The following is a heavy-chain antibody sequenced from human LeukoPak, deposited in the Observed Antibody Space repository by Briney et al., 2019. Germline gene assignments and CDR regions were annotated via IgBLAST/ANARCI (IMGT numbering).Heavy chain of an antibody. CDR2: INTSGGST. CDR1: GYTFTSYY. Sequence: ASVKVSCKASGYTFTSYYMHWVRQAPGPGLERMGIINTSGGSTSYAQKFQGRVTMTRDMSTSTVYMVLSSLRSEDAAVYYCAREEYSGYPTWGQGTLVTVSS. D-gene: IGHD5-12*01. J-gene: IGHJ4*02. CDR3: AREEYSGYPT. V-gene: IGHV1-46*01.